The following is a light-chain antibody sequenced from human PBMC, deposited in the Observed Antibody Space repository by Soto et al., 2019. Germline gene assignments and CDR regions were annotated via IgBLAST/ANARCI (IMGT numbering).Light chain of an antibody. CDR2: LGS. Sequence: DLVMTQSPLSLPVTPGEPASISCRSSESLLHSNGYNYLDWYLQKPGQSPQLLIFLGSNRASGDPDRFSSSVSGTGFTLTISRVEAEDVGVYYCMQALQAPWTFGQGTKVDIK. J-gene: IGKJ1*01. CDR1: ESLLHSNGYNY. V-gene: IGKV2-28*01. CDR3: MQALQAPWT.